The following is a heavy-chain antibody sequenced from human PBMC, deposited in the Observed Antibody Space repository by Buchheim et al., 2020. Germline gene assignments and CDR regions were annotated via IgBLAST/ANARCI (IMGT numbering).Heavy chain of an antibody. CDR2: IKKDGSEK. CDR3: ARLVEIPDLWSSYYSPPDY. D-gene: IGHD3-3*01. J-gene: IGHJ4*02. V-gene: IGHV3-7*01. Sequence: EVQLVESGGGLVQPGGSLRLSCAASGFTFSNSWMTWVRQAPGKGLEWVASIKKDGSEKYYVDSVKGRFTISRDNAKNAVSLQMNSLRAEDTAVYYCARLVEIPDLWSSYYSPPDYWGQGAL. CDR1: GFTFSNSW.